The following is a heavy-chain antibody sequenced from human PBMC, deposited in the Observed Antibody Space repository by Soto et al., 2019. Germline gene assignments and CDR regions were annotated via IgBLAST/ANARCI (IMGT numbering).Heavy chain of an antibody. CDR1: GFTFSSYG. CDR2: ISYDGSNK. J-gene: IGHJ4*02. CDR3: AKDWCSGGSCYSGYFDY. D-gene: IGHD2-15*01. Sequence: GGSLRLSCAASGFTFSSYGMHWVRQAPGKGLEWVAVISYDGSNKYYADSVKGRFTISRDNSKNMLYLQMNSLRAEDTAVYYCAKDWCSGGSCYSGYFDYWGQGTLVTVSS. V-gene: IGHV3-30*18.